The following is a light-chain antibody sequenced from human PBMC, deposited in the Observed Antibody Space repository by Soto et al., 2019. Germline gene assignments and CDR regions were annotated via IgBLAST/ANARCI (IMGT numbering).Light chain of an antibody. Sequence: EIVLTQSPATLSLSPGERATLSCRASQSVSRYLAWYQQKPGQAPRLLIYDASNRATGIPARFSGSGSGTDFTLTISSLEPEDFALYYCQQYGGSPITFGQGTRLEI. CDR1: QSVSRY. CDR2: DAS. CDR3: QQYGGSPIT. V-gene: IGKV3-11*01. J-gene: IGKJ5*01.